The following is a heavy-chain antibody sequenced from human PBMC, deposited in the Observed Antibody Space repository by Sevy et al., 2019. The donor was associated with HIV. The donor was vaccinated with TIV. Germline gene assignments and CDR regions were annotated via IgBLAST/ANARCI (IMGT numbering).Heavy chain of an antibody. CDR3: AKWSHRYSSSWYGFDY. J-gene: IGHJ4*02. D-gene: IGHD6-13*01. CDR1: GFTLSGYA. Sequence: GESLKISCAAAGFTLSGYAMSWVRQGPGKGLEWISGMTGNGGSTYYADSVKGRFTISRDNSKNTLYLQMNSLRAEDTAVYYCAKWSHRYSSSWYGFDYWGQGALVTVSS. V-gene: IGHV3-23*01. CDR2: MTGNGGST.